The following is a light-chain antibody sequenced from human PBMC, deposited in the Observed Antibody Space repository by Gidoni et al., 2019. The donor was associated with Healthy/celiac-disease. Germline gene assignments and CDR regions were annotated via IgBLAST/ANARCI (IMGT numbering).Light chain of an antibody. CDR2: DAS. CDR1: QSISSW. CDR3: QQDNSYSQT. V-gene: IGKV1-5*01. J-gene: IGKJ1*01. Sequence: DIHMIQSPSTLSASVGDRVTITCRASQSISSWLAWYQQKPGKAPKLLIYDASSLESGVPSRFSGSGSGTEFTLTISRLQPDDFATYYCQQDNSYSQTFGQGTKVEIK.